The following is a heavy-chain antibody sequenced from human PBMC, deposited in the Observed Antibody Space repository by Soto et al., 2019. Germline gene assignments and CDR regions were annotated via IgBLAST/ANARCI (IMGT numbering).Heavy chain of an antibody. CDR3: ARVGSLEHCSSTSCYAGYYYYGMDV. D-gene: IGHD2-2*01. CDR2: IWYDGSNK. CDR1: GFTFSSYG. Sequence: GGSLRLSCAASGFTFSSYGMHWVRQAPGKGLEWVAVIWYDGSNKYYADSVKGRFTISRDNSKNTLYLQMNSLRAEDTAVYYCARVGSLEHCSSTSCYAGYYYYGMDVWGQGTTVTVSS. V-gene: IGHV3-33*01. J-gene: IGHJ6*02.